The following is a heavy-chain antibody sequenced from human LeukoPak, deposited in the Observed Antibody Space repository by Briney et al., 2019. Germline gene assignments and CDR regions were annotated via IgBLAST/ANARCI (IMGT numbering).Heavy chain of an antibody. V-gene: IGHV3-23*01. J-gene: IGHJ4*02. D-gene: IGHD1-26*01. CDR3: AKGRGSPYYFEY. CDR2: ISGSGAST. Sequence: GGSLRLSCAVSGFIVSSNYMTWVRQAPGKGLEWVSAISGSGASTYYADSVKGRFTISRDNSKNTLYLQMNSLRAEDTAVYYCAKGRGSPYYFEYWGQGTLVTVSS. CDR1: GFIVSSNY.